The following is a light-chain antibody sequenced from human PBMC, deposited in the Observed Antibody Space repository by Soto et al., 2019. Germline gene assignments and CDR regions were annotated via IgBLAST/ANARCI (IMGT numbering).Light chain of an antibody. CDR3: QQYGDSPRGT. CDR2: DAS. CDR1: QIVSSNY. J-gene: IGKJ4*01. Sequence: EVVLTQSPASLSLSPGERATLSCGASQIVSSNYLAWYQQKPGLAPRLLIYDASTRATAVPDRFRGSGSGKDFTLTINRLEPEDSAVYYCQQYGDSPRGTFGGGTKVEIK. V-gene: IGKV3D-20*01.